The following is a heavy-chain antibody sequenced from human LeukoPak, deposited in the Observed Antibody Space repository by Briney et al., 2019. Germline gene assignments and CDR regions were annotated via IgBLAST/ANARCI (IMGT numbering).Heavy chain of an antibody. CDR3: ATMAWSGYYSYYFDY. Sequence: PGGSLRLSCAASGFTFSSYSMNWVRQAPGKGLEWVSSISSSSSYIYYADSVKGRFTISRDNAKNSLYLQMNSLRAEDTAVYYCATMAWSGYYSYYFDYWGQGTLVTVSS. CDR2: ISSSSSYI. D-gene: IGHD3-3*01. V-gene: IGHV3-21*01. CDR1: GFTFSSYS. J-gene: IGHJ4*02.